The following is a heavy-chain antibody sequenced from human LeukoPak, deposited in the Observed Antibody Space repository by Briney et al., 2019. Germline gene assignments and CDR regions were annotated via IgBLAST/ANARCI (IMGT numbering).Heavy chain of an antibody. CDR2: INSNRGGT. CDR1: GYIFTGYY. V-gene: IGHV1-2*02. CDR3: AKCGDFYYDNSGYSE. Sequence: ASVKVPCKGSGYIFTGYYMHWVRQAPGQGLEWMGWINSNRGGTSYAQQFQGRVTMTRDTSISTAYMELSRLRSDDTAVYYCAKCGDFYYDNSGYSEWGQGTLVTVSS. D-gene: IGHD3-22*01. J-gene: IGHJ4*02.